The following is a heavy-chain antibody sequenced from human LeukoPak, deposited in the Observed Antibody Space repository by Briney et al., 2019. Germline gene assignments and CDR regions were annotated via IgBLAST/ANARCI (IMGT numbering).Heavy chain of an antibody. V-gene: IGHV3-21*01. J-gene: IGHJ4*02. D-gene: IGHD1-26*01. CDR2: ISSSISYI. Sequence: NPGGSMRLSCAASGFTFSSYAISWVRQAPGKGLEWVSSISSSISYIYYADSVKGRFTIPRDNAKNSLYLQMNSLRAEDTAVYYCARQWDFDYWGQGTLVTVSS. CDR1: GFTFSSYA. CDR3: ARQWDFDY.